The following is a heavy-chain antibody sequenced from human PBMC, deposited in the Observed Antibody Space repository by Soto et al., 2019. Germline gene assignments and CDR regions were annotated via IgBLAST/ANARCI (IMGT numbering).Heavy chain of an antibody. J-gene: IGHJ4*02. D-gene: IGHD5-18*01. Sequence: GSLRLSCGGSGFTFSSYCINWVRQAPGKGLEWVSSISSSSSYIYYADSVKGRFTISRDNAKNSLYLQMNSLRAEDTAVYYCARDQPGYSYGYGLGYWGQGTLVTVSS. CDR2: ISSSSSYI. V-gene: IGHV3-21*01. CDR3: ARDQPGYSYGYGLGY. CDR1: GFTFSSYC.